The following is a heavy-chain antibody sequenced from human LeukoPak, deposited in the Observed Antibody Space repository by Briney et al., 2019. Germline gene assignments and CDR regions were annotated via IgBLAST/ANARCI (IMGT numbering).Heavy chain of an antibody. V-gene: IGHV3-33*01. J-gene: IGHJ4*02. CDR2: VRYDGSNT. D-gene: IGHD3-22*01. Sequence: PGGSLRLSCAASGFTFSTYGMHWVRQAPGKGLEWVAFVRYDGSNTYYADSVKGRFTVSRDNSKNTLYLQMNSLRAEDTAVYYCARRAGDYSHPYDYWGQGILVTVSS. CDR1: GFTFSTYG. CDR3: ARRAGDYSHPYDY.